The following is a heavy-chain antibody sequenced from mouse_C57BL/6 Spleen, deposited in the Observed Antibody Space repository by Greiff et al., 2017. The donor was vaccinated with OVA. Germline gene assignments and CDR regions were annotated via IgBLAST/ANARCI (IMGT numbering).Heavy chain of an antibody. CDR2: INPNNGGT. D-gene: IGHD3-3*01. CDR3: ARLGVGAWFAY. V-gene: IGHV1-18*01. J-gene: IGHJ3*01. Sequence: EVMLVESGPELVKPGASVKIPCKASGYTFTDYNMDWVKQSHGKSLEWIGDINPNNGGTIYNQKFKGKATLTVDKSSSTAYMELRSLTSEDTAVYYCARLGVGAWFAYWGQGTLVTVSA. CDR1: GYTFTDYN.